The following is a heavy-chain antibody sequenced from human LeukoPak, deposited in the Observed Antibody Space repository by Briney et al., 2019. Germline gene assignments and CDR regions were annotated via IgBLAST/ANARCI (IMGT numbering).Heavy chain of an antibody. CDR2: IDKKDNFHAT. Sequence: PGGSLKLSCAASGFTFSGCAIHWVRQSSGKGREWVGRIDKKDNFHATAYAASVQGRFSISRDDSKNTAYLHMNSLKTEDMALYYCTRDSGTYNWLDPWGQGTLVTVSS. D-gene: IGHD1-26*01. CDR3: TRDSGTYNWLDP. J-gene: IGHJ5*02. V-gene: IGHV3-73*01. CDR1: GFTFSGCA.